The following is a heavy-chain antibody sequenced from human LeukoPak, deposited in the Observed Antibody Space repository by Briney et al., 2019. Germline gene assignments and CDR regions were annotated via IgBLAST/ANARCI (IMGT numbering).Heavy chain of an antibody. CDR2: ISGSGSTI. Sequence: GGSLRLSCAASGFTFSDYYMSWIRQAPGKGLEWVSYISGSGSTIYYADSVKGRFTISRDNAKNSLHLQMNSLRAEDTAVYYCARSSRYCTNGVCYIGWFDPWGQGTLVTVSS. J-gene: IGHJ5*02. V-gene: IGHV3-11*01. D-gene: IGHD2-8*01. CDR1: GFTFSDYY. CDR3: ARSSRYCTNGVCYIGWFDP.